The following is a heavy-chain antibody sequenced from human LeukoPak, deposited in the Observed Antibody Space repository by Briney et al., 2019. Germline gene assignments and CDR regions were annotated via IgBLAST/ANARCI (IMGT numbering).Heavy chain of an antibody. D-gene: IGHD5-18*01. CDR1: GYTFTSYY. Sequence: ASVKVSCKASGYTFTSYYMHWVRQAPGPGLEWMGIINPSGGSTSYAQKFQGRVTMTRDTSTSTVYMELSNLRSEDTAVYYCARELGPRPRPRNSYGFVGDYWGQGTLVTVSS. V-gene: IGHV1-46*01. CDR2: INPSGGST. CDR3: ARELGPRPRPRNSYGFVGDY. J-gene: IGHJ4*02.